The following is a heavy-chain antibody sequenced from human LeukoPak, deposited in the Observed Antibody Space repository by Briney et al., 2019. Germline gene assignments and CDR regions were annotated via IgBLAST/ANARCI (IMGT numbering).Heavy chain of an antibody. V-gene: IGHV4-61*01. D-gene: IGHD5-18*01. Sequence: SETLSLTCAVSGGSVSNSHYYWSWIRQPPGKGLEWIGYIYYSGSTNYNPSLKSRVTISIDTSRNQFSLRLNSMTAADTAIYYCARVLRAASWRSYDYWGQGSLVTVSS. CDR2: IYYSGST. CDR3: ARVLRAASWRSYDY. CDR1: GGSVSNSHYY. J-gene: IGHJ4*02.